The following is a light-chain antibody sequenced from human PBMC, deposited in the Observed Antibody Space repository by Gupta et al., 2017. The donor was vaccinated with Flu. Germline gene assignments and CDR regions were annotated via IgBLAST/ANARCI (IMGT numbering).Light chain of an antibody. CDR1: QSISSW. CDR2: KAS. V-gene: IGKV1-5*03. J-gene: IGKJ4*01. Sequence: DIQMNQSPSTLSASVGDRVTITCRASQSISSWLAWYQQKPGEAPKLLIYKASSLQSGVPSRFSGSGSGTEFTLTISSLQPDDAATYYCQQYNSYSLTFGGGTKVEIK. CDR3: QQYNSYSLT.